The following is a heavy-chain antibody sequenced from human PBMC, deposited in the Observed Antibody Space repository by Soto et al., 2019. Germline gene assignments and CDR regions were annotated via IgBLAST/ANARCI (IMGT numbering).Heavy chain of an antibody. CDR1: GYNFKSFD. CDR3: VRDNWSSNVDYFGMDV. D-gene: IGHD1-26*01. Sequence: QVQLVQSGAEVKKPGASVKVSCKASGYNFKSFDINWVRQASGQGLEWMGWLKPSNGEAGYAEKFKGRLTRARDTSTNTVAMDLRTLTSEDTAVYYCVRDNWSSNVDYFGMDVWGHGTTVIVS. CDR2: LKPSNGEA. J-gene: IGHJ6*02. V-gene: IGHV1-8*02.